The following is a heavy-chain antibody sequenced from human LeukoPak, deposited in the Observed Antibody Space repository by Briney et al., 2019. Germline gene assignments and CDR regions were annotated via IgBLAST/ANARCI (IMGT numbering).Heavy chain of an antibody. CDR1: VGSISSYY. D-gene: IGHD3-22*01. CDR3: ARDLGYYDSSGYHPRAFDI. Sequence: SETLSLTCTVSVGSISSYYWNWIRQPPGKGLEWIGYIYYSGSTNCNPSLKSRVTISVDTSKNQFSLKLSSVTAADTAVYYCARDLGYYDSSGYHPRAFDIWGQGTMVTVSS. CDR2: IYYSGST. J-gene: IGHJ3*02. V-gene: IGHV4-59*01.